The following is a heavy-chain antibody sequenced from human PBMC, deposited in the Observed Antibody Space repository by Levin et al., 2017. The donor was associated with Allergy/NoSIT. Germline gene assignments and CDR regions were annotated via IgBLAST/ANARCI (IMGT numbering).Heavy chain of an antibody. CDR3: VRENWYYDY. D-gene: IGHD3-10*01. CDR2: IYPKNGNT. J-gene: IGHJ4*02. Sequence: GESLKISCKASGYNFTPYWIHWMRQAPGQGLECMGWIYPKNGNTNYVQKFQGRVTMTRDTSISTAYLELSGLRSDDTAVYYCVRENWYYDYWGQGTLVTVSS. CDR1: GYNFTPYW. V-gene: IGHV1-2*02.